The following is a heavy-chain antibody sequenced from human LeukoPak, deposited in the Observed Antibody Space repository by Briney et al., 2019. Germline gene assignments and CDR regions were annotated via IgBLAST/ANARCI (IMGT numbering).Heavy chain of an antibody. V-gene: IGHV4-59*12. D-gene: IGHD2-2*01. J-gene: IGHJ1*01. Sequence: SETLTLTCTVSGASIHDDHFTWIRQPPGRGLEWIGFVYYRGSAKYNPSLESRVTISVDTSKKQISLILKSVTAADTAVYYCGRNFEASSTWYIQYWGQGSLVTVSS. CDR3: GRNFEASSTWYIQY. CDR2: VYYRGSA. CDR1: GASIHDDH.